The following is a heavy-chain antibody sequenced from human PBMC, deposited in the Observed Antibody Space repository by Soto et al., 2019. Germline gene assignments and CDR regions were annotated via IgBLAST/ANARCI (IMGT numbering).Heavy chain of an antibody. CDR2: IYPGDSDT. CDR3: ARLPPYYYDSSGYYCYFDY. Sequence: GESLKISCKGSGYSFTSYWIGWVRQMPGKGLEWMGIIYPGDSDTRYSPSFQGQVPISADKSISTSYLQWSSLKASYTAMYYCARLPPYYYDSSGYYCYFDYWGQGTLVTVSS. D-gene: IGHD3-22*01. V-gene: IGHV5-51*01. J-gene: IGHJ4*02. CDR1: GYSFTSYW.